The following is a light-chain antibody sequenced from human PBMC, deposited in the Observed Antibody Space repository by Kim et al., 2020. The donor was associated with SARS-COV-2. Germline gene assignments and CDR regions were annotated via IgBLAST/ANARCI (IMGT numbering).Light chain of an antibody. J-gene: IGKJ2*01. CDR1: QAISGNS. V-gene: IGKV3-20*01. Sequence: LSSGEKATLSCRASQAISGNSLAWYQQKPGQAPRLLIYGASSRAITIPDRFSGSGSGADFTLTITTLEPEDFAVYYCQQYATSPYTFGLGTKLEI. CDR3: QQYATSPYT. CDR2: GAS.